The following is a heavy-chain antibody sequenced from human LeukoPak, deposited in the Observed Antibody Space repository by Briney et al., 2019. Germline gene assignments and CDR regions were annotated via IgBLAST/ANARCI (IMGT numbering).Heavy chain of an antibody. J-gene: IGHJ3*02. V-gene: IGHV4-4*02. D-gene: IGHD2/OR15-2a*01. CDR3: ARGPVISISDAFDI. Sequence: SGTLSLTCAVSGGSISSSNWWSWVRQPPGKGLEWIGEIYHSGSTNYNPSLKSRVTISVGKSKNQFSLKLSSVTAADTAVYYCARGPVISISDAFDIWGQGTMVTVSS. CDR2: IYHSGST. CDR1: GGSISSSNW.